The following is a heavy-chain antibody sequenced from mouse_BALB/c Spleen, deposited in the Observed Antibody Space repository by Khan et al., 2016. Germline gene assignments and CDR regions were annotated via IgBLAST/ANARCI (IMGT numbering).Heavy chain of an antibody. CDR3: ARLPAWFAY. V-gene: IGHV1-54*01. Sequence: QVQLQQSGAELVRPGTSVKVSCKASGYAFTNYLIEWVKQRPGQGLEWIGVINPGSGGTNYNEKFKGKATLPADKSSSTAYMQLSSLTSDDSAVYFCARLPAWFAYWGQGTLVTVSA. CDR2: INPGSGGT. J-gene: IGHJ3*01. CDR1: GYAFTNYL.